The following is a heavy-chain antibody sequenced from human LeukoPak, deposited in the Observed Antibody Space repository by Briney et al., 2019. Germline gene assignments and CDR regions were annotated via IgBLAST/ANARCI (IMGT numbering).Heavy chain of an antibody. CDR3: ARGGGMRSWYDFDY. D-gene: IGHD6-13*01. J-gene: IGHJ4*02. CDR1: GFTFSSFA. CDR2: ISDRGGST. V-gene: IGHV3-23*01. Sequence: GGSLRLSCAASGFTFSSFAMSWVRQAPGKGLEWVSGISDRGGSTYYADSVKGRFTISRDNSKNTLYLQMNSLRAEDTAVYYCARGGGMRSWYDFDYWGQGTLVTVSS.